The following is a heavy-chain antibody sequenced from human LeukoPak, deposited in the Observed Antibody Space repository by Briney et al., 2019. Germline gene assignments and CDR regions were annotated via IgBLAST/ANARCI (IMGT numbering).Heavy chain of an antibody. Sequence: SVKVSCKASGGTFSSYAISWVRQAPGQGLEWMGGIIPIFGTANYAQKFQGRVTITADESTSTAYMELSSLRSEDTAVYYCARNPQRWLQSPGYFDYWGQGTLVTVSS. D-gene: IGHD5-24*01. V-gene: IGHV1-69*13. CDR1: GGTFSSYA. CDR3: ARNPQRWLQSPGYFDY. J-gene: IGHJ4*02. CDR2: IIPIFGTA.